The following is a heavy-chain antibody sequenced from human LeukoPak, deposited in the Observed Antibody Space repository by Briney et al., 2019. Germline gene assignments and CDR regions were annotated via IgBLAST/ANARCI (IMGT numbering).Heavy chain of an antibody. CDR3: ARAPIAVAGTDY. J-gene: IGHJ4*02. CDR1: GFTFSSYS. Sequence: GGSLRLSCAASGFTFSSYSMNWVRQAPGKGLEWVSSISSSSSYIYYADSVKGRFTISRDNAKNSLYLQMNSLRAEDTAVYYCARAPIAVAGTDYWGQGTLVTASS. D-gene: IGHD6-19*01. CDR2: ISSSSSYI. V-gene: IGHV3-21*01.